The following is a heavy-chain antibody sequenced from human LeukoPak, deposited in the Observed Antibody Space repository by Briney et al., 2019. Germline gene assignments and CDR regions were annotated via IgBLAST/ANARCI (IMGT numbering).Heavy chain of an antibody. J-gene: IGHJ4*02. CDR2: ISSSSSTI. Sequence: GGSLRLSCVASGLPIADFAMHWVRQAPGKGLEWVSYISSSSSTIYYADSVKGRFTISRDNAKNSLYLQMNSLRDEDTAVYYCARGQVGSYLFDYWGQGTLVTVSS. CDR1: GLPIADFA. CDR3: ARGQVGSYLFDY. D-gene: IGHD1-26*01. V-gene: IGHV3-48*02.